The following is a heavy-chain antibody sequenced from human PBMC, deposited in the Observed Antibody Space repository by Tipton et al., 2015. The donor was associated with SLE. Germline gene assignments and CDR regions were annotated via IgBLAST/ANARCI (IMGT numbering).Heavy chain of an antibody. CDR3: ARDPTLRAEDYFDY. D-gene: IGHD4-17*01. CDR2: INPNSGGT. CDR1: GYTFTGYY. J-gene: IGHJ4*02. V-gene: IGHV1-2*02. Sequence: QSGAEVKKPGSSVKVSCKASGYTFTGYYMHWVRQAPGQGLEWMGWINPNSGGTNYAQKFQGRVTMTRDTSISTAYMELSRLRSDDTAVYYCARDPTLRAEDYFDYWGQGTLVTVSS.